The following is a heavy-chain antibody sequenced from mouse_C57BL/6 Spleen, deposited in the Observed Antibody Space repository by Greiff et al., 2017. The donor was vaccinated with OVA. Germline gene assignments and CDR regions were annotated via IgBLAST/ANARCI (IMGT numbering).Heavy chain of an antibody. D-gene: IGHD1-1*01. V-gene: IGHV6-6*01. CDR1: GFTFSDAW. J-gene: IGHJ2*01. Sequence: EVQLVESGGGLVQPGGSMKLSCAASGFTFSDAWMDWVRQSPEKGLEWVAEIRNKANNHATYYAESVKGRFTISRDDSKSSVYLQMNSLRAEDTGIYYCTRSRFPFITTVVAYYFDYWGQGTTLTVSS. CDR3: TRSRFPFITTVVAYYFDY. CDR2: IRNKANNHAT.